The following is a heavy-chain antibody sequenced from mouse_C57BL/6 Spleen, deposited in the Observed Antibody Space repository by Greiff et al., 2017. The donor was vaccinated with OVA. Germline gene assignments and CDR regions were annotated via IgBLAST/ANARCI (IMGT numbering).Heavy chain of an antibody. Sequence: EVQRVESGGGLVKPGGSLKLSCAASGFTFSSYAMSWVRQTPEKRLEWVATISDGGSYTYYPDNVKGRFTISRDNAKNNLYLQMSHLKSEDTAMYYCARDARWLLPYYFDYWGQGTTLTVSS. CDR3: ARDARWLLPYYFDY. J-gene: IGHJ2*01. V-gene: IGHV5-4*01. D-gene: IGHD2-3*01. CDR1: GFTFSSYA. CDR2: ISDGGSYT.